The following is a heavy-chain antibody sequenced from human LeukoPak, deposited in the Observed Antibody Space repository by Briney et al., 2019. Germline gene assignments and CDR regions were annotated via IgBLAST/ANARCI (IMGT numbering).Heavy chain of an antibody. V-gene: IGHV3-23*01. J-gene: IGHJ4*02. Sequence: PGGSLRLSCAASGFTFSIYAMSWVRQAPGKGLEWVSTISDSGGSTYYADSVKGRFTISRDNSKNTLYLQMNSLRAEDTAVYYCAKAVFSSGWSKNDYWGQGTLVTVSS. CDR3: AKAVFSSGWSKNDY. D-gene: IGHD6-19*01. CDR2: ISDSGGST. CDR1: GFTFSIYA.